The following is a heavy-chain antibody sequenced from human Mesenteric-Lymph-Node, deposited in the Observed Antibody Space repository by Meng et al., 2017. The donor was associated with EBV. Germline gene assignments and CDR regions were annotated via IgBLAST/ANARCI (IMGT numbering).Heavy chain of an antibody. J-gene: IGHJ4*02. D-gene: IGHD3-10*01. CDR2: TYHSGSS. CDR1: GGSIYESHW. V-gene: IGHV4-4*02. Sequence: VQLQRSGPGLVKPSGTLSLTCAVSGGSIYESHWWSWVRQPPGKGLEWIGETYHSGSSNYSPSLKSRVSMSVDNSKNQFSLTLHSVTAADTAVYYCARGLGGSGKYHFDFWGPGILVTVSS. CDR3: ARGLGGSGKYHFDF.